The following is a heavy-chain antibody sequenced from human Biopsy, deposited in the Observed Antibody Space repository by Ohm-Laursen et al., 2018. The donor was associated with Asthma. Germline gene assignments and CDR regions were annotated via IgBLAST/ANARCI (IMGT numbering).Heavy chain of an antibody. J-gene: IGHJ6*02. V-gene: IGHV4-34*01. CDR1: GGSFSGYY. Sequence: GTLSLTCPVSGGSFSGYYWCWIRQPPGKGLEWIGEINHHGSTNYNPSLKSRVTISLDTSKNQFSLKLSSVTAADTAVYYCARITNDRIAAAGRYYYYGMDVWGQGTTVTVSS. D-gene: IGHD6-13*01. CDR3: ARITNDRIAAAGRYYYYGMDV. CDR2: INHHGST.